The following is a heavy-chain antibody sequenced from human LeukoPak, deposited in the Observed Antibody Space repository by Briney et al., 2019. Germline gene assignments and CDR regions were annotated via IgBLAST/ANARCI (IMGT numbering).Heavy chain of an antibody. Sequence: PETLSLTCSVSGASFSSYYWNWIRQPPRKGLEWIGFVFYSGITNYNPSLKSRVTISVDTSKNQFSLKLSSVTAADTAVYYCARDSLFDSLAYWGQGALVTVSS. V-gene: IGHV4-59*01. CDR3: ARDSLFDSLAY. CDR2: VFYSGIT. J-gene: IGHJ4*02. D-gene: IGHD2-21*01. CDR1: GASFSSYY.